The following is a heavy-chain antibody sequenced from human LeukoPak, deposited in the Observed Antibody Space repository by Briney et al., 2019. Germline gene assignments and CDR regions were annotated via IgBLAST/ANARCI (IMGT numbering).Heavy chain of an antibody. D-gene: IGHD3-9*01. CDR1: GGSISSYY. J-gene: IGHJ4*02. V-gene: IGHV4-59*01. CDR2: IYYSGST. CDR3: ARVNYDILTGYYYIVY. Sequence: SETLSLTCTVSGGSISSYYWSWIRQPPGKGLEWIGYIYYSGSTNYNPSLKSRVTISVDTSKNQFSLKLSSVTAADTAVYYCARVNYDILTGYYYIVYWGQGTLVTVSS.